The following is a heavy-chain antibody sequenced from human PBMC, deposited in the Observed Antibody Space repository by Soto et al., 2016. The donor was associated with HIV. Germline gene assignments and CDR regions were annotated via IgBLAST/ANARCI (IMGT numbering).Heavy chain of an antibody. J-gene: IGHJ4*02. Sequence: EVQLVESGGGVVQPGGSRRLSCAASGFTFENYAIHWVRQSPRKGLEWVSLISGDGGSPYYADSVKGRFTVSRDNNKKSVYLQMNSLRTEDTALYFCAKSLRAEGRVRGLIDYWGQGTLVTVSS. CDR1: GFTFENYA. D-gene: IGHD3-10*01. CDR2: ISGDGGSP. CDR3: AKSLRAEGRVRGLIDY. V-gene: IGHV3-43*02.